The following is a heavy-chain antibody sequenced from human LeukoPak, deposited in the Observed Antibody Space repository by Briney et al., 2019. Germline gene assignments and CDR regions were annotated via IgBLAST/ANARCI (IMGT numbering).Heavy chain of an antibody. CDR3: ARRRYCGTTSCYILAAFDY. D-gene: IGHD2-2*02. J-gene: IGHJ4*02. V-gene: IGHV5-51*01. CDR1: GYSFTSYW. Sequence: GESLKISCKASGYSFTSYWIGWVRQMPGKGLECMGIIWPGDSDTKYSPSFQGQVTISVDKSVSTAYLQWNSLKASDTAMYYCARRRYCGTTSCYILAAFDYWGQGSLVTVSS. CDR2: IWPGDSDT.